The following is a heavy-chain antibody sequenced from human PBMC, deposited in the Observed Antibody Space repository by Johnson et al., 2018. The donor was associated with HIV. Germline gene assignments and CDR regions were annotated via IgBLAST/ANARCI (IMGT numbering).Heavy chain of an antibody. D-gene: IGHD7-27*01. CDR3: AREGTWGSNDAFDI. V-gene: IGHV3-20*04. CDR2: ISWNGGST. J-gene: IGHJ3*02. Sequence: VQLVESGGGVVRPGGSVRLSCAASGFSFDDYGMSWVRQAPGKGLEWVSGISWNGGSTGYADSVKGRFTISRDNAKNSLYLQMNSLRAEDTAVYYCAREGTWGSNDAFDIWGQGTMVTVSS. CDR1: GFSFDDYG.